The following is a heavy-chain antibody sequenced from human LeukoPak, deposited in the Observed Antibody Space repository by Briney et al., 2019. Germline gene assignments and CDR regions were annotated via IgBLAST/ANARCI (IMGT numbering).Heavy chain of an antibody. D-gene: IGHD4-11*01. Sequence: GGSLRLSCAASGFTFSSYWVSWVRQAPGKGLEWVANIKQDGSEKYYVDSVKGRFTISRDNAKNSLCLQMNSLRAEDTAVYYCARDLNPDYSNYNLDYWGQGTLVTVSS. V-gene: IGHV3-7*01. CDR2: IKQDGSEK. CDR3: ARDLNPDYSNYNLDY. J-gene: IGHJ4*02. CDR1: GFTFSSYW.